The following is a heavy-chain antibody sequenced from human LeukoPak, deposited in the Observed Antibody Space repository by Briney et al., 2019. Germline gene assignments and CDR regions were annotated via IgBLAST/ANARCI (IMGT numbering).Heavy chain of an antibody. Sequence: GGSLRLPCEASGYTFDDYAMHWVRQAPGKGLEWVSSISWNSGSIGYADSVKGRFTISRDNGKNSLYLQMNSLRTEDTALYYCAKGHTYGLGESYLDFWGQGTLVSVSS. CDR3: AKGHTYGLGESYLDF. J-gene: IGHJ4*02. CDR1: GYTFDDYA. CDR2: ISWNSGSI. V-gene: IGHV3-9*01. D-gene: IGHD5-18*01.